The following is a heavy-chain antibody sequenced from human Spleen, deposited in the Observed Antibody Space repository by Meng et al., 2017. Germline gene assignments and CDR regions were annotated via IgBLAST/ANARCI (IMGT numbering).Heavy chain of an antibody. CDR2: INAGKGNI. J-gene: IGHJ4*02. CDR3: AREEDYRNYFDN. V-gene: IGHV1-3*01. Sequence: QVQVVQSGAEVKKPGASVKVSCKASGYTFANYPVHWVRQAPGQRLEWMGWINAGKGNIKYSQKFQGRITITGATYATTVYMELTGLTSEDTAVYFCAREEDYRNYFDNWGQGTLVTVSS. D-gene: IGHD4-11*01. CDR1: GYTFANYP.